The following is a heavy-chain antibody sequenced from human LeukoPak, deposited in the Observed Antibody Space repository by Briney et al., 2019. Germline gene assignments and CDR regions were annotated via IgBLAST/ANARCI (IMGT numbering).Heavy chain of an antibody. V-gene: IGHV3-74*01. D-gene: IGHD3-3*01. CDR3: ARADYDSWSHDI. CDR2: INSDGSST. Sequence: GGSLRPSCAASGFTFSSYWMYWVRQAPGKGLVWVSRINSDGSSTTYADSVKGRFTISRDNAKNTLYLQMNSLRAEDTAVYYCARADYDSWSHDIWGQGTMVTVSS. J-gene: IGHJ3*02. CDR1: GFTFSSYW.